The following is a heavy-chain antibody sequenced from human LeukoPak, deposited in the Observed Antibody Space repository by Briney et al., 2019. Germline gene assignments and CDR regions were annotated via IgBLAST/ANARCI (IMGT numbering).Heavy chain of an antibody. D-gene: IGHD3-10*01. CDR3: VTDQTGRHPYFFDY. J-gene: IGHJ4*02. CDR2: IKEDGSEI. Sequence: GGSLRLSCAASGFNFSTYWMTWVRQVLGKGLEWVANIKEDGSEIYYVDAVKGRFSISRDNAKTSLYLQMNNLSVADTAVYYCVTDQTGRHPYFFDYWGQGTLVIVSS. V-gene: IGHV3-7*01. CDR1: GFNFSTYW.